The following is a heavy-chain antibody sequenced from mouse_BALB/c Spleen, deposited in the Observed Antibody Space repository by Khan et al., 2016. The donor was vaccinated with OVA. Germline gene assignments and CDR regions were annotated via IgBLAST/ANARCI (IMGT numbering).Heavy chain of an antibody. J-gene: IGHJ3*01. V-gene: IGHV5-6-5*01. CDR2: ISSGDTT. CDR3: ARDYWFAY. CDR1: GFTFSNYG. Sequence: EVNLVESGGGLVKPGGSLKLSCAASGFTFSNYGVSWVRQTPEKRLEWVASISSGDTTYYPDSVKGRFTISRDNARNILYLQMSRLRSEDTAMYYCARDYWFAYWGQGTLVTVSA.